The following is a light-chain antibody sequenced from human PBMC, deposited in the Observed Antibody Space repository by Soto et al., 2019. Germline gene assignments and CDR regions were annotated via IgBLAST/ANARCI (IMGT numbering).Light chain of an antibody. CDR3: HSYDSSLSASV. J-gene: IGLJ1*01. Sequence: QSFLTQTPSVSGAPGQRVTISCTGRSSNIGAGYDVHWYQHLPGTAPKLLIYGTTNRPSGVPDRFSGSKSGISASLAITGLQAEDEADYYCHSYDSSLSASVFGAGTKVTVL. CDR2: GTT. CDR1: SSNIGAGYD. V-gene: IGLV1-40*01.